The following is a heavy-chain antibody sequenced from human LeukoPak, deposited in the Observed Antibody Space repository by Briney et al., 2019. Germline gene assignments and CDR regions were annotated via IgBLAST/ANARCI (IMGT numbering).Heavy chain of an antibody. CDR2: IRSKAYGGTT. J-gene: IGHJ3*02. D-gene: IGHD3-9*01. V-gene: IGHV3-49*04. CDR3: TREDPATGYPFRGAFDI. Sequence: GGSLRLSCTASGFTFGDYAMSWVRQAPGKGLEWVGFIRSKAYGGTTEYAASVKGRFTISRDDSKSIAYLQMNSLKTEDTAVYYCTREDPATGYPFRGAFDIWGQGTMVTVSS. CDR1: GFTFGDYA.